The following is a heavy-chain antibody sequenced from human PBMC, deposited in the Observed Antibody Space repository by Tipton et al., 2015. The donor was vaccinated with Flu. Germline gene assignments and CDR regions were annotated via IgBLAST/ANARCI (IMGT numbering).Heavy chain of an antibody. CDR1: GQTFSDFW. V-gene: IGHV5-51*01. CDR2: IYPGDSKT. Sequence: LVQSGGEVKKPGESLKISCKLSGQTFSDFWIGWVRQMPGKGLEWMGIIYPGDSKTIYRPSFQGLVTISVDKSIDTAYLQWSSLKASDTAMYYCARGDSFGVWGQGTLVTVSS. J-gene: IGHJ3*01. CDR3: ARGDSFGV.